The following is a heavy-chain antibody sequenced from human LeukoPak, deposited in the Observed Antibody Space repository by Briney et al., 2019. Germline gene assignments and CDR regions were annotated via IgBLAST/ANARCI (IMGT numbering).Heavy chain of an antibody. Sequence: GGSLRLSCAASGFIFSSYSMNWVRQAPGRWLEWISYIGLASGFTSYADPVKGRFTISSDTATNSLYLHMHSLRAEDTAVYYCARDHNWAFDYWGQGALVTVSS. CDR3: ARDHNWAFDY. CDR2: IGLASGFT. V-gene: IGHV3-21*05. D-gene: IGHD1-20*01. J-gene: IGHJ4*02. CDR1: GFIFSSYS.